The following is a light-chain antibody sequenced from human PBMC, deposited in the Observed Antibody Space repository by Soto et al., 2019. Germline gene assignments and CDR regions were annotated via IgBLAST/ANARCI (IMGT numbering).Light chain of an antibody. CDR1: QSVNSGY. V-gene: IGKV3-20*01. CDR3: QQYGSSPRT. CDR2: GAS. Sequence: ELVLTQSHGTLSLSPGERATLSCRASQSVNSGYLAWYQQKPGQSPRLLIYGASSRASGIPDRFSGSGSATDFTLTISRLEPEDFAMYYCQQYGSSPRTFGQGTKVDIK. J-gene: IGKJ1*01.